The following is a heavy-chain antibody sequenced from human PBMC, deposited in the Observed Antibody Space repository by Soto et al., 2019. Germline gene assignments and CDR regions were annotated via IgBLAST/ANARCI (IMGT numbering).Heavy chain of an antibody. Sequence: EVQLVESGGALAQPGRSLRLSCVASGLTLEDYAMHWVRQAPGKGLEWVSGISWNSDNIDYADSVKGRFTISRDNARNSLYLHMNSLRVEDTALYYCTKAAVPSGIRWFDPWGQGTLVTVSS. CDR1: GLTLEDYA. J-gene: IGHJ5*02. CDR3: TKAAVPSGIRWFDP. D-gene: IGHD2-15*01. CDR2: ISWNSDNI. V-gene: IGHV3-9*01.